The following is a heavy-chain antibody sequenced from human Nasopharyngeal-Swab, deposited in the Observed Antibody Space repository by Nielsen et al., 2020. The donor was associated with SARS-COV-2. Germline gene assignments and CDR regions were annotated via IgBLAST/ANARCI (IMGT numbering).Heavy chain of an antibody. V-gene: IGHV3-21*06. CDR2: VSSTSTYI. D-gene: IGHD6-13*01. J-gene: IGHJ2*01. CDR3: ARDPLSSWQAIGNWYFYL. CDR1: GFTFSSYS. Sequence: GESLKISCAASGFTFSSYSMNWVRQAPGKGLEWVSSVSSTSTYIYYADSVKGRFTISRDNAKNSLYLLLNSLRAEDSAVYYCARDPLSSWQAIGNWYFYLWGRGTLVTVSS.